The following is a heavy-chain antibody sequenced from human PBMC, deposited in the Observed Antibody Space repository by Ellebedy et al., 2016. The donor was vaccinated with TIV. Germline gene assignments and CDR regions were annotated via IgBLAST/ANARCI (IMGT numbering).Heavy chain of an antibody. J-gene: IGHJ5*02. CDR2: IAVGGDKT. CDR1: GFTLTNSA. CDR3: ARDSNPITLVRGICLA. D-gene: IGHD3-10*01. Sequence: AASVKVSCKASGFTLTNSAIQWVRQARGHRPEWLGLIAVGGDKTHYAQKFQARVTITRDMSTSTAYMELTTLRSDYTAVYFCARDSNPITLVRGICLAWGQGTLVTVSS. V-gene: IGHV1-58*02.